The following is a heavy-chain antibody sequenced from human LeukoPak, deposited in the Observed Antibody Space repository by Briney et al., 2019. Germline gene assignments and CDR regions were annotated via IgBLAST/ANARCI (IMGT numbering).Heavy chain of an antibody. CDR3: ARAPSYYYAGRGADY. CDR2: INHSGST. D-gene: IGHD3-10*01. J-gene: IGHJ4*02. V-gene: IGHV4-34*01. Sequence: PSETLSLTCAVYGGSFSGYYWSWIRQPPGKGLEWIGEINHSGSTNYNPSLKSRVTISVDTSKNQFSLKLSPVTAADTAVYYCARAPSYYYAGRGADYWGQGTLVTVSS. CDR1: GGSFSGYY.